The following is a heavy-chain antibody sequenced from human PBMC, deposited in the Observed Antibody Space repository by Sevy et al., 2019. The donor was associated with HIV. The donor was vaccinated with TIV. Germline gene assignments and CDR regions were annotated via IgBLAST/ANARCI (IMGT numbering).Heavy chain of an antibody. V-gene: IGHV1-2*02. CDR1: GYSFTDYY. D-gene: IGHD5-18*01. J-gene: IGHJ6*02. Sequence: ASVKVSCKASGYSFTDYYMHWVRQAPGQGLEWMAWINPKNDVTNYAQKFQGRVTMTRDTLTSTAYMELTRLRSDDTAVYYCARARRVTTVYYYYGMDVWGQGTTVTVSS. CDR3: ARARRVTTVYYYYGMDV. CDR2: INPKNDVT.